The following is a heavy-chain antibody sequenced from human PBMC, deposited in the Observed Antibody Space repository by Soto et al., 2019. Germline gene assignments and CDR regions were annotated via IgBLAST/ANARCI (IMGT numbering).Heavy chain of an antibody. J-gene: IGHJ5*02. CDR2: IKQDGSEK. D-gene: IGHD6-13*01. CDR1: GFTFSSYW. V-gene: IGHV3-7*01. Sequence: PGGSLRLSCAASGFTFSSYWMSWVRQAPGEGLEWVANIKQDGSEKYYVDSVKGRFTISRDNAKNSLYLQMKSLRAEDTAVYHCAREGSLAASWGFDHWGQGTLVTVSS. CDR3: AREGSLAASWGFDH.